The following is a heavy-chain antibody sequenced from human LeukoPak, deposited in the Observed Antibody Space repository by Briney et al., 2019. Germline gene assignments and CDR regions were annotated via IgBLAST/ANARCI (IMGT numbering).Heavy chain of an antibody. Sequence: ASVKVSCKASGYTFTGYYMHWVRQAPGQGLEWMGWINPNSGGTNYAQKFQGRVSMTRDTSISTAYMELSRLRSDDTAVYYCARDARFYGSGSYWGIGFDPWGQGTLVTVSS. CDR1: GYTFTGYY. CDR2: INPNSGGT. V-gene: IGHV1-2*02. D-gene: IGHD3-10*01. CDR3: ARDARFYGSGSYWGIGFDP. J-gene: IGHJ5*02.